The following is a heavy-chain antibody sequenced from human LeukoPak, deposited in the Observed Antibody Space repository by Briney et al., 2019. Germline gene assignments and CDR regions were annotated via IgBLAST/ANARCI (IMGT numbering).Heavy chain of an antibody. V-gene: IGHV3-30-3*01. CDR2: ISYDGSNK. J-gene: IGHJ5*02. CDR1: GFTFSSYA. CDR3: ARDPITMVRGVMWFDP. Sequence: GRSLRLSRAASGFTFSSYAMHWVRQAPGKGLEWVAVISYDGSNKYYADSVKGRFTISRDNSKNTLYLQMNSLRAEDTAVYYCARDPITMVRGVMWFDPWGQGTLVTVSS. D-gene: IGHD3-10*01.